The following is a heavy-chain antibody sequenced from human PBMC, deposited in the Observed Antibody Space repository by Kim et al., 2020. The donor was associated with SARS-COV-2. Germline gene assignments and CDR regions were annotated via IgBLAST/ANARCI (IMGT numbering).Heavy chain of an antibody. D-gene: IGHD3-3*01. CDR2: ISGSGGST. V-gene: IGHV3-23*01. J-gene: IGHJ6*02. Sequence: GGSLRLSCAASGFTFSSYAMSWVRQAPGKGLEWVSAISGSGGSTYYADSVKGRFTISRDNSKNTLYLQMNSLRAEDTAVYYCAKAPYSFWSPYYYGMDVWGQGTTVTVSS. CDR3: AKAPYSFWSPYYYGMDV. CDR1: GFTFSSYA.